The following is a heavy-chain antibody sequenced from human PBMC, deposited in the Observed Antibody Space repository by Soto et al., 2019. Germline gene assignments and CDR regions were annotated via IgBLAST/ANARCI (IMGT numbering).Heavy chain of an antibody. J-gene: IGHJ4*02. Sequence: QVQLVQSGAEVKKPGASVKVSCKASGDTFTDYYIHWVRQAPGQGLEGMGTVNPSGGHTTYAQPLLGRMAMTRDKTTRTRYLGLTRLTTEDTGVYYCARGGNVGVVAAALDYWGQGTLVTVSS. CDR2: VNPSGGHT. CDR1: GDTFTDYY. CDR3: ARGGNVGVVAAALDY. V-gene: IGHV1-46*04. D-gene: IGHD2-21*02.